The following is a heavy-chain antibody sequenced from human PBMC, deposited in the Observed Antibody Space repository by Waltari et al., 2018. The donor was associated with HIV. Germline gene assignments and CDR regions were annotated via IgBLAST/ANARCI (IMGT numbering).Heavy chain of an antibody. Sequence: LVESGGGVVKTGESLRLPCEASGFAFRHYSFNWVRNSPLRGLEWVASIRRATNEKFYLDSVRGRFVISRDDSESSVYLQMDSVKNEDTGKYFCVRDDPGYGPIDHWGRGTLVTV. CDR2: IRRATNEK. CDR1: GFAFRHYS. D-gene: IGHD5-18*01. J-gene: IGHJ5*02. CDR3: VRDDPGYGPIDH. V-gene: IGHV3-21*04.